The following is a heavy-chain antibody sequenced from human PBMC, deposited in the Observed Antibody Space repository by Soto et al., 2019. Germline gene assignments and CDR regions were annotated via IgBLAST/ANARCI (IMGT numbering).Heavy chain of an antibody. CDR1: GGSISSYY. Sequence: SETLSLTCTVSGGSISSYYWSWIRQPPGKGLEWIGYIYYSGSTKYNPSLKSRVTISVDTSKNQFSLKLSSVTAADTAVYYCARDGGRYYAMDVWGQGTTVTVSS. CDR3: ARDGGRYYAMDV. D-gene: IGHD3-3*01. J-gene: IGHJ6*02. V-gene: IGHV4-59*01. CDR2: IYYSGST.